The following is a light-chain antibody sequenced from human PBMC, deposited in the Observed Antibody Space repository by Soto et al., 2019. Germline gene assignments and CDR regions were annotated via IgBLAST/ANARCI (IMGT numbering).Light chain of an antibody. CDR3: QQYRSSPRT. CDR2: GAY. V-gene: IGKV3-20*01. Sequence: EIVLTQSPGTLSLSPGEKATLSCRASQSVSSSYLAWYQQKPGQAPRLLIYGAYSRATAIPDRFSGSGSGTDFTLTISRLEPEDFAVYYCQQYRSSPRTFGQGTKVDIK. J-gene: IGKJ1*01. CDR1: QSVSSSY.